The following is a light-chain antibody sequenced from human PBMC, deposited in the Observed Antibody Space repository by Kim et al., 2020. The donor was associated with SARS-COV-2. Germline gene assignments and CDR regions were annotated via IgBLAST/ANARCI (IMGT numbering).Light chain of an antibody. J-gene: IGKJ4*01. V-gene: IGKV1-5*03. CDR2: KAS. Sequence: ASGGDRVTITCRASQSISSWLAWYQQKPGKAPKLLIYKASSLESGVPSRFSGSGSGTEFTLTISSLQPDDFATYYCQHYNSYPLTFGGGTKVDIK. CDR1: QSISSW. CDR3: QHYNSYPLT.